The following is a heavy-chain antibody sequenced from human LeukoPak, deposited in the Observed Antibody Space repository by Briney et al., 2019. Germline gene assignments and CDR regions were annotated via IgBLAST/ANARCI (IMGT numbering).Heavy chain of an antibody. V-gene: IGHV3-9*01. J-gene: IGHJ4*02. D-gene: IGHD5-12*01. CDR2: ISWNSVRM. CDR1: GFTFDDYA. CDR3: VKDGGSGYDYNFDY. Sequence: GGSLRLSCAASGFTFDDYAMHWVRQAPGKGLEWVAGISWNSVRMDYADSVRGRFTISRDKAKNSLYLQMSSLRAEDTALYYCVKDGGSGYDYNFDYWGQGTLVTVSS.